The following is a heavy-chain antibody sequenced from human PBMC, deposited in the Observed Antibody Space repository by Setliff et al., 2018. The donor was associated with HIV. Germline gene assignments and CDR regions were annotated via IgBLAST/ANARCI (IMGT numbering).Heavy chain of an antibody. Sequence: SVKVSCKASGGTFSSYAISWVRQAPGQGLEWMGRIIPFFGTLNYARKFQGRLTIPADKSTSTAYMELSSLRSEDTAVYYCARGPMIARVFDYWGQGTLVTVSS. V-gene: IGHV1-69*06. D-gene: IGHD3-22*01. CDR2: IIPFFGTL. CDR3: ARGPMIARVFDY. J-gene: IGHJ4*02. CDR1: GGTFSSYA.